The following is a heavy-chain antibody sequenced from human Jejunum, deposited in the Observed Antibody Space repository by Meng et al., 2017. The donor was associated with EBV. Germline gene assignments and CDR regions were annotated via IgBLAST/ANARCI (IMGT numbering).Heavy chain of an antibody. CDR2: IYYSGST. D-gene: IGHD5-12*01. Sequence: QLPLPEPGPGLVKPSETLSLTCTVSGGSVNSGNVYWSWIRQPPGKGLEWIGYIYYSGSTNYIPSLKSRVTISLDTSKNQFTLKLSSVTAADTAVYYCAGLRYSGYDRAFDYWGQGALVTVSS. V-gene: IGHV4-61*01. CDR3: AGLRYSGYDRAFDY. J-gene: IGHJ4*02. CDR1: GGSVNSGNVY.